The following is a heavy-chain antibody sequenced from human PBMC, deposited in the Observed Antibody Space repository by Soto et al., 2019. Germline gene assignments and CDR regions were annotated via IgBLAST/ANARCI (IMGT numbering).Heavy chain of an antibody. CDR1: GFTFSSYG. J-gene: IGHJ4*02. D-gene: IGHD3-3*01. Sequence: SGGSLRLSCAASGFTFSSYGMHWVRQAPGKGLEWVAVISYDGSNKYYADSVKGRFTISRDNSKNTLYLQMNSLRAEDTAVYYCARGVALDYWGQGTLVTVSS. CDR2: ISYDGSNK. V-gene: IGHV3-30*03. CDR3: ARGVALDY.